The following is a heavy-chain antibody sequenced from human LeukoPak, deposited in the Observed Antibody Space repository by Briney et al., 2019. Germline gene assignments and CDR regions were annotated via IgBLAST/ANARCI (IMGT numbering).Heavy chain of an antibody. CDR1: GFTFSDYY. V-gene: IGHV3-11*06. D-gene: IGHD3-3*01. J-gene: IGHJ4*02. CDR3: ARVYYDFWSGYHEYYFDY. CDR2: ISSSSYT. Sequence: GGSLRLSCAASGFTFSDYYMSWIRQAPGKGLEWVSYISSSSYTNYADSVKGRFTISRDNAKNSLYLQMNSLRAEDTAVYYCARVYYDFWSGYHEYYFDYWGQGTLVTVSS.